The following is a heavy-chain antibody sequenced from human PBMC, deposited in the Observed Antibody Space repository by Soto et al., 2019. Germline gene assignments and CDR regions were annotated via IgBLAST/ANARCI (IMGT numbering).Heavy chain of an antibody. J-gene: IGHJ3*02. CDR3: ARAAAGPIVVVPAALI. Sequence: GASVKVSCKASGYTFTGYYMHWLRQSPGQGLEWMGWINPNSGGTNYAQKFQGRVTMTRDTSISTAYMELSRLRSDDTAVYYCARAAAGPIVVVPAALIWGQGTMVTVSS. CDR2: INPNSGGT. D-gene: IGHD2-2*01. CDR1: GYTFTGYY. V-gene: IGHV1-2*02.